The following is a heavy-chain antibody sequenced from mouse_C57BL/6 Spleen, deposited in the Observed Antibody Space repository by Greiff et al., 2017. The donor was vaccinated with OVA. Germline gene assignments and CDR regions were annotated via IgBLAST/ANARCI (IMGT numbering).Heavy chain of an antibody. CDR3: ARGDYYGSSDGAWFAY. V-gene: IGHV5-17*01. J-gene: IGHJ3*01. Sequence: EVHLVEPGGGLVKPGGSLKLSCAASGFTFSDYGMHWVRQAPEQGLEWVAYISSGSSTIYYADTVKGRFTISRDNAKNTLFLQLTSLRYEDTAMYEGARGDYYGSSDGAWFAYWGQGTLVTVSA. D-gene: IGHD1-1*01. CDR2: ISSGSSTI. CDR1: GFTFSDYG.